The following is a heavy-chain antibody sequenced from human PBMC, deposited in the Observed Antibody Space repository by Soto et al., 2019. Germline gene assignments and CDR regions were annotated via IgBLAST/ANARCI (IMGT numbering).Heavy chain of an antibody. CDR1: GGSISSGGYY. CDR2: IYYSGST. V-gene: IGHV4-31*03. J-gene: IGHJ3*02. Sequence: SETLSLTCTVSGGSISSGGYYWSWIRQHPGKGLEWIGYIYYSGSTYYNPSLKSRVTISVDTSKNQFSLKLSSVTAADTAVYYCAREVDFWSGYYRAFDIWGQGTMVTVSS. D-gene: IGHD3-3*01. CDR3: AREVDFWSGYYRAFDI.